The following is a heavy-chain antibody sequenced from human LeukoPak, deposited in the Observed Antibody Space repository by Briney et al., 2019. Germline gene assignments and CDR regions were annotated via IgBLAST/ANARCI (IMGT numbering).Heavy chain of an antibody. CDR3: ARHEGTSGWPFDY. J-gene: IGHJ4*02. D-gene: IGHD6-19*01. V-gene: IGHV4-59*08. CDR1: GGSISSYY. CDR2: IYYRGGT. Sequence: SETLSLTCTVSGGSISSYYWSWIRQPPGKGLEWIGNIYYRGGTNYNPSLKSRLTISVDTSKNQFSLKLTSVTAADTAVYYCARHEGTSGWPFDYWGQGTLVTVSS.